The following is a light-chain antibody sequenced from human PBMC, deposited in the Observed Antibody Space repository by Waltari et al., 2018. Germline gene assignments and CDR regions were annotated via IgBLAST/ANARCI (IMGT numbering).Light chain of an antibody. J-gene: IGLJ3*02. V-gene: IGLV2-14*03. CDR3: SSSTGTTWV. Sequence: QSALTQPASVSGSPGQSITISCRGISSDVGVYNYVSWYQQHAGKAPELMINDVSDRPSGVSNRFSGSKSGSTASLTISGLQSEDEADYYCSSSTGTTWVFGGGTKVSVL. CDR2: DVS. CDR1: SSDVGVYNY.